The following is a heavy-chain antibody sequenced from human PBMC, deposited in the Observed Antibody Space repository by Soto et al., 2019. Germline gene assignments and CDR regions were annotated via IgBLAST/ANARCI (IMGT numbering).Heavy chain of an antibody. D-gene: IGHD6-25*01. Sequence: EVQLVESGGGLVQPGGSLRLSCAASGFTVSSNSMSWVRQAPGKGLEWVSIIYSGGSTYYAGSVKGSFTISRDNSKNTLDLQMNSLRAEDTAVYYCARASPAADYWGQGTLVTVSS. J-gene: IGHJ4*02. CDR3: ARASPAADY. CDR2: IYSGGST. V-gene: IGHV3-66*01. CDR1: GFTVSSNS.